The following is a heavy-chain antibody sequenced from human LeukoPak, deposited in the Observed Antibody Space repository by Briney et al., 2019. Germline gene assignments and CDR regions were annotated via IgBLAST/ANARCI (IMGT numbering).Heavy chain of an antibody. Sequence: SETLSLTCTVSGGSISSGDYYWSRIRQPPWKGLEWIGYIYYSGSTYYNPSLKSRVTISVDTSKNQFSLKLSSVTAADTAVYYCARDVYVGTSCYFDYWGQGTLVTVSS. CDR3: ARDVYVGTSCYFDY. J-gene: IGHJ4*02. CDR1: GGSISSGDYY. D-gene: IGHD2-2*01. V-gene: IGHV4-30-4*01. CDR2: IYYSGST.